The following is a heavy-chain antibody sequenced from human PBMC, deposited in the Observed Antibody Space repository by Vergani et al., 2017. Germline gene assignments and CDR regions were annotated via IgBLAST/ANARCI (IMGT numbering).Heavy chain of an antibody. Sequence: EVQLLESGGGLVQPGGSLRLSCAASGFTFIMHAMSWVRQAPGKGLEWVSTLSASDRRTHYADSVKGRFTISRDNSKNTLFLHMNSLRPEDTAVYYCAKVGRPEVAVTFVPLDTWAQGTRVTVS. D-gene: IGHD6-19*01. J-gene: IGHJ3*02. CDR1: GFTFIMHA. CDR3: AKVGRPEVAVTFVPLDT. CDR2: LSASDRRT. V-gene: IGHV3-23*01.